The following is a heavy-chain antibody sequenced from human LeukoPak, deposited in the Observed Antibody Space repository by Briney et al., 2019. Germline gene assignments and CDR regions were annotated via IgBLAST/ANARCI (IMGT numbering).Heavy chain of an antibody. D-gene: IGHD2-2*01. CDR2: IRYDGSNK. CDR1: GFTFSSYG. CDR3: ASSIVVVPAAYAFDI. J-gene: IGHJ3*02. Sequence: GGSLRLSCAASGFTFSSYGMHWVRQAPGKGLEWVAFIRYDGSNKYYADSVKGRFTISRDNSKNTLYLQMNSLRAEDTAVYYCASSIVVVPAAYAFDIWGQGTMVTVSS. V-gene: IGHV3-30*02.